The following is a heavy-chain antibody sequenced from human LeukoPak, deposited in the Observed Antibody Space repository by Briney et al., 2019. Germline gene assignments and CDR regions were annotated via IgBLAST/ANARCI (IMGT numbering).Heavy chain of an antibody. CDR1: GFTFSSYG. V-gene: IGHV3-30*18. J-gene: IGHJ4*02. Sequence: GGSLRLSCAASGFTFSSYGMHWVRQAPGKGVEWVAVISYDGSNKYYADSAKGRFTISRDNSKNMLYLQMNGLRAEDTAVYFCAKESFGGRYSGFDDWGQGTLVTVSS. D-gene: IGHD1-26*01. CDR3: AKESFGGRYSGFDD. CDR2: ISYDGSNK.